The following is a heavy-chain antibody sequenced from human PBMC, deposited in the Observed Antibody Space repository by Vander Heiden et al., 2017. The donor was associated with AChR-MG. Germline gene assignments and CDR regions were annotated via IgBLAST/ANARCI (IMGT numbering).Heavy chain of an antibody. V-gene: IGHV4-34*01. D-gene: IGHD6-6*01. J-gene: IGHJ4*01. CDR1: GGSFSTYY. Sequence: QVQLQQWGAGLLKPSETLSLTCAVYGGSFSTYYCAWVRQPPGKGLEWIGEINTGGSANDNPSLKDRVAILVDRTNKQFSLRMSSVTAADTAMYYGTIAARREVDYWGQGSLVSVSS. CDR2: INTGGSA. CDR3: TIAARREVDY.